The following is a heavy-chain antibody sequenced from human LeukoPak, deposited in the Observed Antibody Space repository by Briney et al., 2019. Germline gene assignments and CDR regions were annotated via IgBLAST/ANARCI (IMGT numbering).Heavy chain of an antibody. CDR1: GFTFSGFA. CDR2: ISRSGEST. Sequence: GGTLRLSCAASGFTFSGFAMSWIRQAPGKGLEWVSSISRSGESTFYADSVRGRFTISRDNSKNTLYLQMGSLRAEDMAVYYCARGYYFGSTWGQGTLVTVSS. V-gene: IGHV3-23*01. J-gene: IGHJ5*02. D-gene: IGHD3-10*01. CDR3: ARGYYFGST.